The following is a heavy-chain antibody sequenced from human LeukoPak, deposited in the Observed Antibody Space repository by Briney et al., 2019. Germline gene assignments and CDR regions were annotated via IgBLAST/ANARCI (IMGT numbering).Heavy chain of an antibody. CDR1: GGTFSSYA. CDR3: ARGPAVAGRTRYSYMDV. V-gene: IGHV1-69*05. D-gene: IGHD6-19*01. CDR2: IIPIFGTA. J-gene: IGHJ6*03. Sequence: SVKVSCKASGGTFSSYAISWVRQAPGQGLEWMGGIIPIFGTANYAQKFQGRVTITTDESTSTAYMELSSLRSGDTAVYYCARGPAVAGRTRYSYMDVWGKGTTVSVSS.